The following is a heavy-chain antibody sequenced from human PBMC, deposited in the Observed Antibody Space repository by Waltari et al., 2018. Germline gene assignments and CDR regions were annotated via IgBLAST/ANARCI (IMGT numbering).Heavy chain of an antibody. J-gene: IGHJ6*02. CDR3: ARDRPRRIVGATVYYYYYGMDV. V-gene: IGHV1-18*01. D-gene: IGHD1-26*01. Sequence: QVQLVQSGAEVKKPGASVKVSCKASGYTFTSYGISWVRQAPGQGLGWMGWISAYNGNTNYAQKLQGRVTMTTDTSTSTAYMELRSLRSDDTAVYYCARDRPRRIVGATVYYYYYGMDVWGQGTTVTVSS. CDR2: ISAYNGNT. CDR1: GYTFTSYG.